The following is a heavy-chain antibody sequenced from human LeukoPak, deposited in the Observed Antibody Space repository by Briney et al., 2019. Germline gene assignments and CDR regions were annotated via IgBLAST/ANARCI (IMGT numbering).Heavy chain of an antibody. Sequence: GRSLRLSCAASGFTFRSYGMHWVRQAPGKGLEWVAVIWYDGSNKHYADSVKGRITISRDNSKNTLYLQMNSLRAEDTAVYYCARETAMVPDHWGQGTLVTVSS. J-gene: IGHJ5*02. V-gene: IGHV3-33*01. D-gene: IGHD5-18*01. CDR2: IWYDGSNK. CDR1: GFTFRSYG. CDR3: ARETAMVPDH.